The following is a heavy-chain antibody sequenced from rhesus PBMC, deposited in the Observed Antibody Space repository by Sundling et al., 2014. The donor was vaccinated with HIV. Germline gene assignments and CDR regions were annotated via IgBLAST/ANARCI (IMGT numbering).Heavy chain of an antibody. CDR1: AASISSYW. Sequence: QVQLQESGPGLVKPSETLSLTCTVSAASISSYWWSWIRQPPGKGLEWIGFIFGSSGRTNYNPSLKSRVTLSVDTSKNHLSLKLSSVTAADTAVYYCASDSSGWHHRFDYWGQGVLITVSS. V-gene: IGHV4-80*01. CDR3: ASDSSGWHHRFDY. J-gene: IGHJ4*01. D-gene: IGHD2-21*01. CDR2: IFGSSGRT.